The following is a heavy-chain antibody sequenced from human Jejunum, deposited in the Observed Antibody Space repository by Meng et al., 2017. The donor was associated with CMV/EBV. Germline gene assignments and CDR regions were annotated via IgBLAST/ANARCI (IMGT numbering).Heavy chain of an antibody. CDR3: ARGNGWRFDY. CDR1: GYTFTSSS. Sequence: QVQLVQSGAELKKPGDSVKVYGQAAGYTFTSSSMNWVRHAPGQGLEWMGWININTGNPTYAQGFTGRFVFSLDTSVSTAYLQIDSLKADDTAVYYCARGNGWRFDYWGQGTLVTVSS. V-gene: IGHV7-4-1*01. J-gene: IGHJ4*02. D-gene: IGHD6-19*01. CDR2: ININTGNP.